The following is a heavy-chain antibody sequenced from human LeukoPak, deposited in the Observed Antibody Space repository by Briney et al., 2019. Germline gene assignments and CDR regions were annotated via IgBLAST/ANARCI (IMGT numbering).Heavy chain of an antibody. V-gene: IGHV4-34*01. CDR3: ARHSIVVVPYYYVDV. J-gene: IGHJ6*03. D-gene: IGHD2-2*01. CDR2: INYSGST. Sequence: SETLSLTCAVYGDSFSDYYYTWIRQSPGKGLEWIGEINYSGSTNYNPSLESRVTISVDTSKNHFSLKLSSVTAADMAVYYCARHSIVVVPYYYVDVWGKGTTVTISS. CDR1: GDSFSDYY.